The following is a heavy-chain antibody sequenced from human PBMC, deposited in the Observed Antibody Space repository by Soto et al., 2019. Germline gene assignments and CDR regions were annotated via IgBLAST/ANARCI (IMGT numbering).Heavy chain of an antibody. CDR2: IWYDGDNK. CDR3: ARGHLPAAIPSYFYFGMDV. D-gene: IGHD2-2*01. J-gene: IGHJ6*02. V-gene: IGHV3-33*01. Sequence: GGSLRLSCAATGFTFSSYDMHWVRQAPGKGLEWVAFIWYDGDNKYYADSVEGRFTISRDNSKNTLFLHMNSLRAEDTSVYFCARGHLPAAIPSYFYFGMDVWGQGTTVTVSS. CDR1: GFTFSSYD.